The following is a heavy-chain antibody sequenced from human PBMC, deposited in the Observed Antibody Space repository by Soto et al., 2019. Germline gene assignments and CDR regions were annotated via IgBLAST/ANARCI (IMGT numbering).Heavy chain of an antibody. CDR1: GGSISNYY. J-gene: IGHJ4*02. CDR2: IYYSGTT. D-gene: IGHD1-26*01. CDR3: ARSYSGSYFDY. Sequence: PSETLSLTCTVSGGSISNYYWTWIRQPPGKGLQWIGYIYYSGTTNYNWSLRSRVTISADKSKNQFSLKLSSVTAADTAVYYCARSYSGSYFDYWGQGTLVTVSS. V-gene: IGHV4-59*04.